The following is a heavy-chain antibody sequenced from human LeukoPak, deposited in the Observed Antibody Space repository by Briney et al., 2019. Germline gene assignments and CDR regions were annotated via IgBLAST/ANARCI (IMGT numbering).Heavy chain of an antibody. CDR2: FGSSGDT. CDR1: GFSVSNSD. D-gene: IGHD3-10*01. V-gene: IGHV3-13*01. Sequence: GGSLRLSCAASGFSVSNSDMHWVRHVIGKGLEWVSVFGSSGDTYYSGSVKGRFSISRGSAKNSLDLQMSGLRAGDTATYYCARGGPGEALHIWGQGTMVTVCS. J-gene: IGHJ3*02. CDR3: ARGGPGEALHI.